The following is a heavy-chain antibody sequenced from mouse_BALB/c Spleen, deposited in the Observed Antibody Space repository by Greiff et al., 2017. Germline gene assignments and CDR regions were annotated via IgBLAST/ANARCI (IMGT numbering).Heavy chain of an antibody. D-gene: IGHD2-3*01. J-gene: IGHJ3*01. V-gene: IGHV1S81*02. CDR1: GYTFTSYW. Sequence: QVQLQQPGAELVKPGASVKLSCKASGYTFTSYWMHWVKQRPGQGLEWIGEINPSNGRTNYNEKFKSKATLTVDKSSSTAYMQLSSLTSEDSAVYYCARSDDGYFPFAYWGQGTLVTVSA. CDR2: INPSNGRT. CDR3: ARSDDGYFPFAY.